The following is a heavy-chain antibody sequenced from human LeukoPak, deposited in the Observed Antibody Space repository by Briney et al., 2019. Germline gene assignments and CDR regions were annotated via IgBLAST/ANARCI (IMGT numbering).Heavy chain of an antibody. CDR3: ARVLEYYYDSSGYSNPDY. V-gene: IGHV3-21*01. J-gene: IGHJ4*02. Sequence: GGSLRLFCAASGFTFKSYSMNWVRQAPGKGREWVSSISSSSSYIYYADSVKGRFTISRDNAKDTLYLQMNSQRAEDTAVYYCARVLEYYYDSSGYSNPDYWGQGTLVTVSS. CDR1: GFTFKSYS. D-gene: IGHD3-22*01. CDR2: ISSSSSYI.